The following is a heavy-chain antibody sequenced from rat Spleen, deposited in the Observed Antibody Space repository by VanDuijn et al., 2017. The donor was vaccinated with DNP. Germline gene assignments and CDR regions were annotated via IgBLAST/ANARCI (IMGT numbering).Heavy chain of an antibody. Sequence: QVQLKESGPGLVQPSETLSLTCTVSGFSLTSYSVSWVRQPSGKGPEWMGRMWYDGDPAYNSALKSRLTISRDTSKNQVFLKMNSLQSDDTATYYCARDLPIANVSPYGLDAWGQGTSVTVSS. J-gene: IGHJ4*01. V-gene: IGHV2-34*01. CDR2: MWYDGDP. CDR3: ARDLPIANVSPYGLDA. CDR1: GFSLTSYS. D-gene: IGHD1-2*01.